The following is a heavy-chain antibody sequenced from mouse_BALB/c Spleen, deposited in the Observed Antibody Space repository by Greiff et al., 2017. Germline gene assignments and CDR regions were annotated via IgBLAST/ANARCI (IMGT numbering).Heavy chain of an antibody. V-gene: IGHV3-6*02. CDR1: GYSITSGYY. D-gene: IGHD1-1*01. CDR3: ARDQGFITTVVASFAY. CDR2: ISYDGSN. J-gene: IGHJ3*01. Sequence: EVKLEESGPGLVKPSQSLSLTCSVTGYSITSGYYWNWIRQFPGNKLEWMGYISYDGSNNYNPSLKNRISITRDTSKNQFFLKLNSVTTEDTATYYCARDQGFITTVVASFAYWGQGTLVTVSA.